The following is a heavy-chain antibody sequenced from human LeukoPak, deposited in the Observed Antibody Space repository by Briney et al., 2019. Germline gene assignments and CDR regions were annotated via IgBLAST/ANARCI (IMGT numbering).Heavy chain of an antibody. D-gene: IGHD7-27*01. V-gene: IGHV3-23*01. CDR1: GFTFSSYA. CDR3: AKNWGTHGFEVLDH. J-gene: IGHJ4*02. Sequence: PGGSLRLSCAASGFTFSSYAMSWVRQAPGKGLEWVSAVSGSGSNTYYEDSVKGRFTISRDNSKNTLFLQMNSLRAEDTAIYYCAKNWGTHGFEVLDHWGQGTLVTVSS. CDR2: VSGSGSNT.